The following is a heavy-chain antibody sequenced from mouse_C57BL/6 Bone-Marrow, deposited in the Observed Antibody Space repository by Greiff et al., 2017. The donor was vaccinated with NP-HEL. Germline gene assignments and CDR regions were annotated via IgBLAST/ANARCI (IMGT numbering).Heavy chain of an antibody. V-gene: IGHV6-3*01. D-gene: IGHD1-1*01. J-gene: IGHJ1*03. Sequence: EVKVEESGGGLVQPGGSMKLSCVASGFTFSNYWMNWVRQSPEKGLEWVAQIRLKSDNYATHYAESVKGRFTISRDDSKSSVYLQMNNLRAEDTGIYYCTASTVVLDWYFDVWGTGTTVTVSS. CDR3: TASTVVLDWYFDV. CDR2: IRLKSDNYAT. CDR1: GFTFSNYW.